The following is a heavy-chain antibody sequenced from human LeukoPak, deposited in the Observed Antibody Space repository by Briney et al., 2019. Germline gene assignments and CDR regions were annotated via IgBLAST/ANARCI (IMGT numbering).Heavy chain of an antibody. D-gene: IGHD3-22*01. CDR2: IYYSGST. V-gene: IGHV4-59*01. Sequence: PSETLSLTCTVSGGSISSYYWSWIRQPPGKGLEWIGYIYYSGSTNYNPSLKSRVAISVDTSKNQFSLKLSSVTAADTAVYYCARGSTYYDSSGQVPFDYWGQGILVTVSS. CDR3: ARGSTYYDSSGQVPFDY. J-gene: IGHJ4*02. CDR1: GGSISSYY.